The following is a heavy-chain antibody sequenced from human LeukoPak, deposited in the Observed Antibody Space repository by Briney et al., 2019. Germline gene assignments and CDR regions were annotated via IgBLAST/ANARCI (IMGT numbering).Heavy chain of an antibody. Sequence: AGSLRLSCAASGFTFSGSAMHWVRQASGKGLEWVGRIRTKTNNYATAYIASVRGRFTISRGDSKNTAYLQMNSLKTEDTAVYYCTGRDDYGDYWGQGILVTVSS. J-gene: IGHJ4*02. D-gene: IGHD1-26*01. V-gene: IGHV3-73*01. CDR3: TGRDDYGDY. CDR2: IRTKTNNYAT. CDR1: GFTFSGSA.